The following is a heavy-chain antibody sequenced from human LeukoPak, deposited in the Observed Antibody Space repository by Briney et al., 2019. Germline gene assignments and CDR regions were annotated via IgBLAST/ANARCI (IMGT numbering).Heavy chain of an antibody. CDR1: GFSLSTSGVG. CDR2: IYWDDEK. V-gene: IGHV2-5*02. CDR3: AHGPYVELPTQWRVGSNWYDP. Sequence: SGPTLVKPTQTLTLTCTFSGFSLSTSGVGVGWIRQPPGKALEWLALIYWDDEKRYSPSLKSRLTITKDTSKNQVVLTMTNMDPVDTATYFCAHGPYVELPTQWRVGSNWYDPWGQGTLVTVSS. D-gene: IGHD5-24*01. J-gene: IGHJ5*02.